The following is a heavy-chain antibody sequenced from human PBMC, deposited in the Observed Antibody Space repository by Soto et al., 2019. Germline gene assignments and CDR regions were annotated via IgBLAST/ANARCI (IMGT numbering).Heavy chain of an antibody. J-gene: IGHJ4*02. CDR3: AKTTGYSYGFPFDY. D-gene: IGHD5-18*01. Sequence: QVQLVESGGGVVQPGRSLRLSCAASGFTFSSYAMHWVRQAPGKGLAWVAIISHDGSNKYYADSVEGRFTISRDNSKNTLYLQMNSLRAEDTAVYYCAKTTGYSYGFPFDYGGQGTLVTVSS. CDR1: GFTFSSYA. V-gene: IGHV3-30*18. CDR2: ISHDGSNK.